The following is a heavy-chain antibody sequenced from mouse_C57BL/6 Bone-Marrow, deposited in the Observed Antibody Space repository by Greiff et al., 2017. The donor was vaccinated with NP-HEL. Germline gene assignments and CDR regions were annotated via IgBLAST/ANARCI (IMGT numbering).Heavy chain of an antibody. CDR2: IYPSSGNT. CDR1: GYTFTSYG. J-gene: IGHJ1*03. CDR3: ARKGVFYYAPYFDV. D-gene: IGHD2-1*01. Sequence: QVQLQQSGAELARPGASVKLSCKASGYTFTSYGISWVKQRTGQGLEWIGEIYPSSGNTYYNEKFKGKATLTADKSSSTAYMELRSLTSEDSSVYFFARKGVFYYAPYFDVWGTGTTVTVSS. V-gene: IGHV1-81*01.